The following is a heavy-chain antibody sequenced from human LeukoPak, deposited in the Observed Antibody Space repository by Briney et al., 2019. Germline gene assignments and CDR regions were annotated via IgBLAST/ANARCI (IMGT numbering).Heavy chain of an antibody. J-gene: IGHJ4*02. V-gene: IGHV3-23*01. CDR3: AKGSSGWYRDYFDY. CDR2: ISGSGDST. D-gene: IGHD6-19*01. Sequence: GGSLRLSCAASGFTFSTYAVNWVRQAPGKGLEWVSTISGSGDSTYYADSVKGRFTISRDNSKNTLYLQMNSLRAEDTAVYYCAKGSSGWYRDYFDYWGQGTLVTVSS. CDR1: GFTFSTYA.